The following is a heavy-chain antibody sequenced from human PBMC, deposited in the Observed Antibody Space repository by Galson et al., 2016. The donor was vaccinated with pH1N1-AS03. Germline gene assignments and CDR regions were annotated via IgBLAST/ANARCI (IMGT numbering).Heavy chain of an antibody. CDR3: ARQVRDGYNASLDY. D-gene: IGHD5-24*01. V-gene: IGHV5-51*01. J-gene: IGHJ4*02. CDR2: IYPGDSDT. CDR1: GYIFTSYW. Sequence: QSGAEVKKPGESLKISCKTSGYIFTSYWVAWVRHMPGKGLEWMGIIYPGDSDTRYSPSFQGQVTISADKSINTAYLQWSSLMASDTAIYYCARQVRDGYNASLDYWGQGSLVTVSS.